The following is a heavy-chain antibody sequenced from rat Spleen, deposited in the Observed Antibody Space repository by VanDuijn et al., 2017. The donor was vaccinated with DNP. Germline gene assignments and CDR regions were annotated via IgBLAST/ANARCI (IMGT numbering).Heavy chain of an antibody. J-gene: IGHJ2*01. V-gene: IGHV3-3*01. Sequence: EVQLQESGPGLVKPSQSLSLTCSVTGYSITSDSRWNWIRKFPGNKLERMGYINSAGTTNYNPSLKSRISITRDTSKNQFFLQVNSITTEDTATYYCARSTDCGYNSGYWGQGVMVTVSS. CDR3: ARSTDCGYNSGY. CDR1: GYSITSDSR. D-gene: IGHD1-4*01. CDR2: INSAGTT.